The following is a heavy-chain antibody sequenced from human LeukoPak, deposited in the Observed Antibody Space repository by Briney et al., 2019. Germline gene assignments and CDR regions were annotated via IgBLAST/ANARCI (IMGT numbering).Heavy chain of an antibody. CDR3: ARSYSSSWYLWNWFDP. Sequence: GASLKISCKGSGYSFTSYWIGWVRQMLGKGLEWMGIIYPGDSDTRYSPSFQGQVTISADKSISTAYLQWSSLKASDTAMYYCARSYSSSWYLWNWFDPWGQGTLVTVSS. CDR1: GYSFTSYW. D-gene: IGHD6-13*01. V-gene: IGHV5-51*01. J-gene: IGHJ5*02. CDR2: IYPGDSDT.